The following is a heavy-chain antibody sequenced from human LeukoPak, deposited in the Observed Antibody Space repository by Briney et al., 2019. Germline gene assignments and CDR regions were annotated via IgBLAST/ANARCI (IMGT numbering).Heavy chain of an antibody. J-gene: IGHJ4*02. CDR3: AKVRWDNSGWYYSDS. Sequence: PGGSLRLSCTASGFTFGDYAMSWFRQAPGKGLEWEAVIFYDGSNKYYADSVKGRFTVSRDNSKNTLYLQVNSLRVEDTAVYYCAKVRWDNSGWYYSDSWGQGTLVTVSS. CDR1: GFTFGDYA. CDR2: IFYDGSNK. V-gene: IGHV3-30*04. D-gene: IGHD6-19*01.